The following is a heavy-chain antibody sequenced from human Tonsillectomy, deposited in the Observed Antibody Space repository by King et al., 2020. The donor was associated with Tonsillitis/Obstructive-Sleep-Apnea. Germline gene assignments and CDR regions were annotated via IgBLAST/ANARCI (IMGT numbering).Heavy chain of an antibody. CDR3: ASXPGPXXX. J-gene: IGHJ6*02. CDR2: ISRSSSYI. Sequence: VQLVESGGGLVKPGGSLRLSCAASGFTFSTYNMNWVRQAPGKGLEWVSSISRSSSYIYYANSVKGRFTISRDNAKNSLYLQVDSLGAEDTAVYYCASXPGPXXXWGXXXTVTVS. CDR1: GFTFSTYN. V-gene: IGHV3-21*01.